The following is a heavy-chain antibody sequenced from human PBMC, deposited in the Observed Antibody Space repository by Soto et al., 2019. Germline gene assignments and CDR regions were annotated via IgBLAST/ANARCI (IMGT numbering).Heavy chain of an antibody. Sequence: SETLSLTCTVYGGSFSGYYWSWIRQRPWQGLEWIGEINHSGSTNYNPSLKSRVTIPVDTSKNQFSLKLSSVTAADTAVYYCARGQDFWSGYYYYYYGMDVWGQGTTVTVSS. D-gene: IGHD3-3*01. J-gene: IGHJ6*02. CDR3: ARGQDFWSGYYYYYYGMDV. V-gene: IGHV4-34*01. CDR2: INHSGST. CDR1: GGSFSGYY.